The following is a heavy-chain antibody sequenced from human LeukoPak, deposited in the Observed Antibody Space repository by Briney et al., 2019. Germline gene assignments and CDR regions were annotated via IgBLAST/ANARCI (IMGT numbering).Heavy chain of an antibody. V-gene: IGHV3-23*01. CDR3: AKLWGGWYFDL. CDR1: GFIFSSYV. J-gene: IGHJ2*01. CDR2: ISGSGGST. D-gene: IGHD3-16*01. Sequence: GGSLRLSCAASGFIFSSYVMSWVRQAPGKGLEWVSTISGSGGSTYYADSVKGRFTISRDNSKNTLYLEMNSLRAEDTAVYYCAKLWGGWYFDLWGRGTLVTVSS.